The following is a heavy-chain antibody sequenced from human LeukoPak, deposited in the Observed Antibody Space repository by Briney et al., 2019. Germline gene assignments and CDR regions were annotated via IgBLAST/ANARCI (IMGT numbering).Heavy chain of an antibody. V-gene: IGHV3-23*01. CDR1: GFTFSSYA. Sequence: GGSLRLSCAASGFTFSSYAMSWVRQAPGEGLEWVSAISGSGGSTYYADSVKGRFTVSRDNSKNTLYLQMNSLRAEDTAVYYCAKDRRGIAAAGYFDYWGQGTLVTVSS. CDR3: AKDRRGIAAAGYFDY. D-gene: IGHD6-13*01. J-gene: IGHJ4*02. CDR2: ISGSGGST.